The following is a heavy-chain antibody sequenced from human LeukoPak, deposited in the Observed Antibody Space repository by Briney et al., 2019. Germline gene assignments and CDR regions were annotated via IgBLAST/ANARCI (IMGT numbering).Heavy chain of an antibody. CDR2: IWYDGSNK. D-gene: IGHD6-19*01. CDR3: AREVVGQWLVQDWLDP. V-gene: IGHV3-33*01. CDR1: GFTFSSYG. Sequence: GGSLRLSCAASGFTFSSYGMHWVRQAPGKGLERVAVIWYDGSNKYYADSVKGRFTISRDNSKNTLYLQMNSLRAEDTAVYYCAREVVGQWLVQDWLDPWGQGTLVTVSS. J-gene: IGHJ5*02.